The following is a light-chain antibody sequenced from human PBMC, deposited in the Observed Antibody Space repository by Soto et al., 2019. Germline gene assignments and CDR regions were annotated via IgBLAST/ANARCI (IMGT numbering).Light chain of an antibody. J-gene: IGKJ5*01. Sequence: EIVLTQSPGTLSLSPGERATLSCRASQSITSNFLAWYQKKPGQSPMLLIYGASRRAKGIPDRFSGSGSGTDCSLTLSILEHEDFAVYYCQQYGTSLSITFGQGTRLDI. CDR1: QSITSNF. CDR3: QQYGTSLSIT. CDR2: GAS. V-gene: IGKV3-20*01.